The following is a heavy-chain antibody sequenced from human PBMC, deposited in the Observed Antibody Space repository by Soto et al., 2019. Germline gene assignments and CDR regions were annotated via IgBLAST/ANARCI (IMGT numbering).Heavy chain of an antibody. D-gene: IGHD1-26*01. V-gene: IGHV4-34*01. CDR2: INHSGST. CDR1: GGSFSGYY. J-gene: IGHJ4*02. Sequence: SETLSLTCAVYGGSFSGYYWSWSRQPPGKGLEWFGEINHSGSTNYNRSLKSRVPIPVATSKNQFSLKLSSVTAADTAGSYCARGGPCNQGGFDYWGQGTLVTVSS. CDR3: ARGGPCNQGGFDY.